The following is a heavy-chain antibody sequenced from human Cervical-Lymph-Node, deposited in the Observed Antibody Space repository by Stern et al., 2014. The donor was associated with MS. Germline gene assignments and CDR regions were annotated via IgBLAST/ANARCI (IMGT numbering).Heavy chain of an antibody. CDR2: TSYDGSDK. CDR3: AKDFDIYYYYGMDV. D-gene: IGHD2-15*01. Sequence: QLVESGGGAVQSGRSLRLSCAASGFTFSSYGMHWVRQAPGKGLEWVAVTSYDGSDKYYADSVKGRFTISRDNSKNTLYLQMNSLRAEDTAVYYCAKDFDIYYYYGMDVWGQGTTVTVSS. V-gene: IGHV3-30*18. CDR1: GFTFSSYG. J-gene: IGHJ6*02.